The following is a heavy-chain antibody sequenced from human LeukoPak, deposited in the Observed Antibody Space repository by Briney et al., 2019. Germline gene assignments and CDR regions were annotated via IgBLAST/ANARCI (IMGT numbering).Heavy chain of an antibody. Sequence: GASVKVSCKASGGTFSSYVISGVRQAPGRGREWMGGIFTIIGTPKYAQKFQDRVTITADKSTSTAFMELSSLRSEDTAVYYCARGRKGSSSYGLSNWFAPWGQGTLVTVSS. CDR2: IFTIIGTP. J-gene: IGHJ5*02. CDR3: ARGRKGSSSYGLSNWFAP. V-gene: IGHV1-69*06. CDR1: GGTFSSYV. D-gene: IGHD6-13*01.